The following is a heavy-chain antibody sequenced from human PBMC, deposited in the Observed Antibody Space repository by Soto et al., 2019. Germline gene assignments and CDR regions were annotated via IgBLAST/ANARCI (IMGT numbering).Heavy chain of an antibody. CDR1: GFTFSYYG. D-gene: IGHD4-17*01. J-gene: IGHJ4*02. Sequence: QVQLVESGGGVVQPGSSLRLSCAASGFTFSYYGMHWVRQAPGKGLEWVAIIWYDGSNTYYADSVKARFTISRDNSKNTVFLQMNSLRVEDTAVYYCVREDYGFFPGSAADYWGQGTLVSVSS. CDR2: IWYDGSNT. V-gene: IGHV3-33*01. CDR3: VREDYGFFPGSAADY.